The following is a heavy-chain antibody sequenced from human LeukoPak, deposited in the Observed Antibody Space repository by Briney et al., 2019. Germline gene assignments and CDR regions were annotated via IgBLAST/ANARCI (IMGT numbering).Heavy chain of an antibody. V-gene: IGHV3-23*01. CDR2: ISGSGGST. CDR1: GFTFSSYA. D-gene: IGHD3-10*01. CDR3: AKDGPYGSGSKSFDY. J-gene: IGHJ4*02. Sequence: TGGSLRLSCAASGFTFSSYAMSWVRQAPGKGLEWVSAISGSGGSTYYADSVKGRFTISRDNSNNTLYLQMNSLRAEDTAVYYCAKDGPYGSGSKSFDYWGQGTLVTVSS.